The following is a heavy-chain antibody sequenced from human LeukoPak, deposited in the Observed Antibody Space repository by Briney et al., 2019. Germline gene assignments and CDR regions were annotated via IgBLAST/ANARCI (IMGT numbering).Heavy chain of an antibody. CDR3: ARIRFIDSSSWDDAFDI. J-gene: IGHJ3*02. V-gene: IGHV2-70*11. Sequence: ESGPTLVNPTQILTLTCTFSGFSLSTSGMCVSWIRQPPGKALEWLARIDWDDDKYYSTSLKTRLTISKDTSKNHVVLTMTNMDPVDTATYYCARIRFIDSSSWDDAFDIWGQGTMVTVSS. D-gene: IGHD6-13*01. CDR2: IDWDDDK. CDR1: GFSLSTSGMC.